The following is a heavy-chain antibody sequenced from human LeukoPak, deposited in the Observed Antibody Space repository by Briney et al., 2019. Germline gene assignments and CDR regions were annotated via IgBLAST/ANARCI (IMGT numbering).Heavy chain of an antibody. CDR1: GFTFSNAW. V-gene: IGHV3-15*01. CDR3: TTGGVFDL. CDR2: ITSKTDGGTT. Sequence: PGGSLRLSCAASGFTFSNAWMSWVRLAPGKGLEWVGRITSKTDGGTTDYAAPVKGRFTISRDDSKNTLYLQMSSLKAEDTAVYYCTTGGVFDLWGQGTMVTVSS. J-gene: IGHJ3*01.